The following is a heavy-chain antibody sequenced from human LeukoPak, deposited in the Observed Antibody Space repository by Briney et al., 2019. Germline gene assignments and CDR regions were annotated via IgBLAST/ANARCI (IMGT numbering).Heavy chain of an antibody. CDR1: GYTFTGYY. D-gene: IGHD3-22*01. Sequence: ASVKVSCKASGYTFTGYYMHWVRQAPGQGLEWMGWINPNSGGTNYAQKFQGRVTMTEDTSTDTAYMELSSLRSEDTAVYYCATDRLYYDSSGWGAFDIWGQGTMVTVSS. CDR2: INPNSGGT. J-gene: IGHJ3*02. V-gene: IGHV1-2*02. CDR3: ATDRLYYDSSGWGAFDI.